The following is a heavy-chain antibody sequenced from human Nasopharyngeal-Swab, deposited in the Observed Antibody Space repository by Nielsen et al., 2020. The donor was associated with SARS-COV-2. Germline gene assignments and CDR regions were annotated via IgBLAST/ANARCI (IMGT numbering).Heavy chain of an antibody. CDR3: ARDKARYNWNLSLGWYFDL. Sequence: GGSLRLSGAASGFTFSSYEMNWVRQAPGKGLEWGSYISSSGSTIYYADSVKGRFTISRDNAKNSLYLQMNSLRAEDTAVYYCARDKARYNWNLSLGWYFDLWGRGTLVTVSS. D-gene: IGHD1-20*01. CDR2: ISSSGSTI. CDR1: GFTFSSYE. V-gene: IGHV3-48*03. J-gene: IGHJ2*01.